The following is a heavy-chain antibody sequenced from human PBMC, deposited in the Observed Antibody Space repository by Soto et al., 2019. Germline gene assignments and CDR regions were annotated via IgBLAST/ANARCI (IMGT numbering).Heavy chain of an antibody. V-gene: IGHV4-31*03. CDR2: IYSSGST. D-gene: IGHD3-10*01. Sequence: SETLSLTCTVSGGSINSGNHYWSWIRQHPGKGLEWIGYIYSSGSTFYNPSLKSRVTISVDTSENQFSLKMTSVTAADTAVYYCARQTTLILPRKVIISYEGPPDPWGQGXLAT. CDR1: GGSINSGNHY. CDR3: ARQTTLILPRKVIISYEGPPDP. J-gene: IGHJ5*02.